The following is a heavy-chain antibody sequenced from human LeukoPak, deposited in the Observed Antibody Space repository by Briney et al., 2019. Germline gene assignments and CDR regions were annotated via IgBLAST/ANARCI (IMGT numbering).Heavy chain of an antibody. V-gene: IGHV3-30*02. J-gene: IGHJ4*02. CDR2: IRYDESNK. Sequence: GGPLRLSCAASGFTFSSYGMHWLRQAPGKGLEGVAFIRYDESNKYYEDSVKGRFTISRDNSKNTLYLQMNSLRAEDTAVYYCAKDGNYCDSSGYGDYWGQGTLVTVSS. CDR3: AKDGNYCDSSGYGDY. D-gene: IGHD3-22*01. CDR1: GFTFSSYG.